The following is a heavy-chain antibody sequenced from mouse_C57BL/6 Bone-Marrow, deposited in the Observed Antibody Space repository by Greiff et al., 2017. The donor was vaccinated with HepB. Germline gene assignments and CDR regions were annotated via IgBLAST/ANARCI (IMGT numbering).Heavy chain of an antibody. Sequence: VQLQQSGPELVKPGASVKISCKASGYTFTDYYMNWVKQSPGKGLEWIGDINPNNGGTNYNQKFKGKATLTVDKSSSTAYLELRSLTSDDSAVYYGASWTTVVDPNLYFEVWGTGTTVTVDS. CDR2: INPNNGGT. J-gene: IGHJ1*03. CDR3: ASWTTVVDPNLYFEV. D-gene: IGHD1-1*01. V-gene: IGHV1-26*01. CDR1: GYTFTDYY.